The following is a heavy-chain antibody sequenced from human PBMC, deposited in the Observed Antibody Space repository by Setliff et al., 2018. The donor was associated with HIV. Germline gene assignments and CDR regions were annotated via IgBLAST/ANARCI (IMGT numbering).Heavy chain of an antibody. CDR2: IGGSGFGT. J-gene: IGHJ3*02. D-gene: IGHD3-22*01. V-gene: IGHV3-23*01. CDR3: AKDRTMIVVVPMPPSDAFDI. Sequence: GSLRLSCAAFGFTFSRDWMSWVRQAPGKGLEWVSAIGGSGFGTYYADSVKGRFTISRDNSKNTLYLQMNSLRAEDTAVYYCAKDRTMIVVVPMPPSDAFDIWGQGTMVTVSS. CDR1: GFTFSRDW.